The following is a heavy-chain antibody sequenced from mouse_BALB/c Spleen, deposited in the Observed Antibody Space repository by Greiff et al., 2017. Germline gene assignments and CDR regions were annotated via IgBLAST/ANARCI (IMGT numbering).Heavy chain of an antibody. CDR3: ARHGGRAMDY. J-gene: IGHJ4*01. CDR2: ISNGGGST. V-gene: IGHV5-12-2*01. CDR1: GFTFSSYT. Sequence: EVQLVESGGGLVQPGGSLKLSCAASGFTFSSYTMSWVRQTPEKRLEWVAYISNGGGSTYYPDTVKGRFTISRDNAKNTLFLQMSSLKSEDTAMYYCARHGGRAMDYWGQGTSVTVSS. D-gene: IGHD1-1*02.